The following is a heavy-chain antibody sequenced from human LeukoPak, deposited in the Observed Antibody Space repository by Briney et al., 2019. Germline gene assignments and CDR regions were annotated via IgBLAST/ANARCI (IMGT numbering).Heavy chain of an antibody. V-gene: IGHV4-61*02. D-gene: IGHD2/OR15-2a*01. J-gene: IGHJ5*02. CDR1: GGSISSGSYY. Sequence: MTSETLSLTCTVSGGSISSGSYYWSWIRQPAGEGLEWIGRIYTSGSTNYNPSLKSRVTISVDTSKTQFSLKLGSVTAADTAAYYCARDPFLDPWGQGTLVTVSS. CDR2: IYTSGST. CDR3: ARDPFLDP.